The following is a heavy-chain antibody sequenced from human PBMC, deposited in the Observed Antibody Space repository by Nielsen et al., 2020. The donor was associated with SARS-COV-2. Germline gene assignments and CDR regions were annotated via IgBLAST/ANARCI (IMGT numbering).Heavy chain of an antibody. CDR2: IKQDGSEK. V-gene: IGHV3-7*01. J-gene: IGHJ4*02. CDR1: GFTFSSYW. CDR3: ARDLSEYGDLYDY. Sequence: GESLKISCAASGFTFSSYWMSWVRQAPGKGLEWVANIKQDGSEKYYVDSVKGRFTISRDNAKNSLYLQMNSLRAEDTAVYYCARDLSEYGDLYDYWGQGTLVTVSS. D-gene: IGHD4-17*01.